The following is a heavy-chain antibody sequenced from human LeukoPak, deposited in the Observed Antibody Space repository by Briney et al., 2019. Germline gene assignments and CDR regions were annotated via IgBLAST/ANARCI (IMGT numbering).Heavy chain of an antibody. D-gene: IGHD3-10*01. CDR3: ARKYGSGSYPLDY. Sequence: GESPKISCKGSGYNFNTYWIGWVRQMPGKGLEWMGIVYPGDSDTRYSPSFQGQVTISADKSISTAYLQWSSLRASDTAMYYCARKYGSGSYPLDYWGQGTLVTVSS. J-gene: IGHJ4*02. V-gene: IGHV5-51*01. CDR2: VYPGDSDT. CDR1: GYNFNTYW.